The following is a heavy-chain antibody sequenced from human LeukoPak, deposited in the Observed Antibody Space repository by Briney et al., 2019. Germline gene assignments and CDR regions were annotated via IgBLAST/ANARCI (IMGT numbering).Heavy chain of an antibody. J-gene: IGHJ4*02. CDR3: ASRDSGDYPYFDY. CDR1: GFTFSSYW. V-gene: IGHV3-74*01. D-gene: IGHD4-17*01. Sequence: PGGSLRLSCVASGFTFSSYWMHWVRQAPGKGLVWVSRIKSDGSTNYADSVKGRFTTSRDNSKNTLNLQMNSLRAEDTAVYYCASRDSGDYPYFDYWGQGTLVTVSS. CDR2: IKSDGST.